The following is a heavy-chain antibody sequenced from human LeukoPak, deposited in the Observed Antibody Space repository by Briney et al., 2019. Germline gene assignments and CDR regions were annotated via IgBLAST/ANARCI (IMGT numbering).Heavy chain of an antibody. CDR2: INPNSGGT. V-gene: IGHV1-2*02. CDR1: GYTFTGYY. CDR3: ARVFDSSIDY. Sequence: ASVKVSCEASGYTFTGYYMHWVRQAPGQGLEWMGWINPNSGGTNYAQKFQGRVTMTGDTSISTAYMELSRLRSDDTAVYYCARVFDSSIDYWGQGTLVTVSS. J-gene: IGHJ4*02. D-gene: IGHD2-15*01.